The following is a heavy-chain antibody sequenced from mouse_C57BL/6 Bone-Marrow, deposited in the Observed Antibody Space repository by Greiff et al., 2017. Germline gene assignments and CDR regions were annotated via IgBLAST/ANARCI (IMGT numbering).Heavy chain of an antibody. CDR1: GYTFTSYW. V-gene: IGHV1-50*01. J-gene: IGHJ3*01. CDR3: ARGEGAWFAY. CDR2: IDPSDSYT. Sequence: QVQLKESGAELVKPGASVKLSCKASGYTFTSYWMQWVKQRPGQGLEWIGEIDPSDSYTNYNQKFKGKATLTVDTSSSTAYMQLSSLTSEDSAVYYCARGEGAWFAYWGQGTLVTVSA.